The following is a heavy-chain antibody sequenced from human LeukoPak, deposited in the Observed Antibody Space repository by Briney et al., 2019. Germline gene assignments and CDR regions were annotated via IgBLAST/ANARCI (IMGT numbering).Heavy chain of an antibody. Sequence: ASVKVSCKDAGYTFTCYDINWLRQAPAQGLEWMGWMNPNCGNTGYAQKFQGRVTMTRNTSISTAYMELSSLRSEDTAVYYCARGPTVTSSTSWFDPWGQGTLVTVSS. V-gene: IGHV1-8*01. CDR3: ARGPTVTSSTSWFDP. D-gene: IGHD4-17*01. CDR1: GYTFTCYD. CDR2: MNPNCGNT. J-gene: IGHJ5*02.